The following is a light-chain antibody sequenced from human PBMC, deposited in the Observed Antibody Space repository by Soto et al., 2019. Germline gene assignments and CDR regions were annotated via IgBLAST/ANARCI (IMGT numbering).Light chain of an antibody. Sequence: VLTQSPATLSLSLGETATLSCRASQSIGGYLAWYQQKPGQAPRLLIYDASNRATDIPAGFSGSGSGTDFTLTISGLEPEDCAIYYCQQRSDWSFGQGTRLEIK. CDR1: QSIGGY. J-gene: IGKJ5*01. CDR3: QQRSDWS. CDR2: DAS. V-gene: IGKV3-11*01.